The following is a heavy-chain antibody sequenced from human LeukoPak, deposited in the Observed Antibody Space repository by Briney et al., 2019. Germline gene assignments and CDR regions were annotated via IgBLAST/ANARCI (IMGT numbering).Heavy chain of an antibody. CDR2: ISYDGSNK. CDR3: AKESGGYFDY. J-gene: IGHJ4*02. V-gene: IGHV3-30*18. Sequence: PGGSLRLSCTASGFTFSSYGMHWVRQAPGKGLEWVAVISYDGSNKYYADSVKGRFTISRDNSKNTLYLQMNSLRAEDTAVYYCAKESGGYFDYWGQGTLVTVSS. CDR1: GFTFSSYG. D-gene: IGHD1-1*01.